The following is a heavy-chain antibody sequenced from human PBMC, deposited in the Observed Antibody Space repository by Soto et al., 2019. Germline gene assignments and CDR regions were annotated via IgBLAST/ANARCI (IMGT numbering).Heavy chain of an antibody. CDR3: ARAAVSYYDILTGDYDY. J-gene: IGHJ4*02. Sequence: QVQLVQSGAEVKKPGASVKVSCKASGYTFTSYGISWVRQAPGQGLEWMGWISAYNGNTNYAQKLQGRVTMTTDTSTSTAYMELRSLGSDDTAVYYCARAAVSYYDILTGDYDYWGQGTLVTVSS. CDR1: GYTFTSYG. D-gene: IGHD3-9*01. CDR2: ISAYNGNT. V-gene: IGHV1-18*01.